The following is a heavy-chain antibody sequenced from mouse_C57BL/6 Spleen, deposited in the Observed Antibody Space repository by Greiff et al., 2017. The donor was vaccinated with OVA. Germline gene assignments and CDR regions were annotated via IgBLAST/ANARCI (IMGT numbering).Heavy chain of an antibody. D-gene: IGHD2-5*01. J-gene: IGHJ3*01. Sequence: QVQLQQSGAELVRPGTSVKVSCKASGYAFTNYLIEWVKQRPGQGLEWIGVINPGSGGTNYNEKFKGKATLTADKSSSTAYMQLSSLTSEDSAVYFCARSSNPAWFAYWGQGTLVTVSA. V-gene: IGHV1-54*01. CDR1: GYAFTNYL. CDR3: ARSSNPAWFAY. CDR2: INPGSGGT.